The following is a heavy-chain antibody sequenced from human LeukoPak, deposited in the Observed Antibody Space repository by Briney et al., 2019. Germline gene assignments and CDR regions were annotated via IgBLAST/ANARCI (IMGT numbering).Heavy chain of an antibody. CDR1: GGSFSGYY. CDR3: ARVVVQGGAFDI. V-gene: IGHV4-34*01. D-gene: IGHD2-15*01. CDR2: INHSGST. J-gene: IGHJ3*02. Sequence: PSETLSLTCAVYGGSFSGYYWSWIRQPPGKGLEWIGEINHSGSTNYNPSLKSRVTISVDTSKNQFSLKLSSVTAADTAVYYCARVVVQGGAFDIWGQGTMVTVSS.